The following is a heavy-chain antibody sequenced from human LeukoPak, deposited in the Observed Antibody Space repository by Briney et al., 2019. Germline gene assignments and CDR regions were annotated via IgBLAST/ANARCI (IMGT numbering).Heavy chain of an antibody. CDR1: GFTVSAYA. J-gene: IGHJ4*02. CDR2: IYDDNT. Sequence: GGSLRLSCAASGFTVSAYAMAWVRQAPGKGLEWVSTIYDDNTSYAASVEGPFAISTHNTTRSLYLQINSLRVEGTAVYFCAASKVRGVWFYPDYWGQGTLVTVSS. CDR3: AASKVRGVWFYPDY. D-gene: IGHD3-10*01. V-gene: IGHV3-23*01.